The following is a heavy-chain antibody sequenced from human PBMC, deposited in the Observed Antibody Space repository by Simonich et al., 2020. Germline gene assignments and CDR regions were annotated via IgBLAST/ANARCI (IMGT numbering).Heavy chain of an antibody. CDR2: NQSKTEGGTT. J-gene: IGHJ4*02. Sequence: EVQLVESGGGVVKPGGSLRLSCAASGLTFSNAWMSWVRQAPGKGLELVGRNQSKTEGGTTEYPAPVKGRFPISREDSKNTLYLQMNSLKTEDTAVYYCTTGGFGGNWGSAPFDYWGQGTLVTVSS. CDR3: TTGGFGGNWGSAPFDY. D-gene: IGHD7-27*01. CDR1: GLTFSNAW. V-gene: IGHV3-15*01.